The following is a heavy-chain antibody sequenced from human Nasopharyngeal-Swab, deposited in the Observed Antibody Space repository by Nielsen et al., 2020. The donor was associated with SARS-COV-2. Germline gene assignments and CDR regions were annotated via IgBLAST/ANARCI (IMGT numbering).Heavy chain of an antibody. D-gene: IGHD3-22*01. Sequence: ASVKVSCKASGCIFTTYGISWARQAPGQGLEWMGWISAYNGNTNYAQKLQGRVTMTTDTSTSTAYMELRSLRSDDPAVYYCARDRLTSQYYYDSSGYGYWGQGTLVTVSS. CDR2: ISAYNGNT. J-gene: IGHJ4*02. V-gene: IGHV1-18*01. CDR1: GCIFTTYG. CDR3: ARDRLTSQYYYDSSGYGY.